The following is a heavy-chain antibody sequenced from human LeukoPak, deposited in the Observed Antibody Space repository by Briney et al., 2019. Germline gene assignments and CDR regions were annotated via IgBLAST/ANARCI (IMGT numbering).Heavy chain of an antibody. CDR1: GFTFSDYY. Sequence: GGSLRLSCAASGFTFSDYYMSWIRQAPGKGLEWVSYISSSGSTIYYADSVKGRFTISRDNAKNSLYLQMNSLRAEDTALYYCAKKRNGDYDPGVAFDIWGQGTMVTVSS. J-gene: IGHJ3*02. CDR2: ISSSGSTI. V-gene: IGHV3-11*01. D-gene: IGHD4-17*01. CDR3: AKKRNGDYDPGVAFDI.